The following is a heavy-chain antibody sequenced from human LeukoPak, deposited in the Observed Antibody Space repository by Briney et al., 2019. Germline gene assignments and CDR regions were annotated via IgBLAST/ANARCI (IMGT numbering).Heavy chain of an antibody. CDR1: GGSFSGYY. CDR2: INHSGST. CDR3: AGGWLVLY. J-gene: IGHJ4*02. V-gene: IGHV4-34*01. Sequence: SETLSLTCAVYGGSFSGYYWSWIRQPPGKGLEWIGEINHSGSTNYNPSLKSRVTISVDTSKNQFSLKLSSVTAADTAVYYCAGGWLVLYWGQGTLVTVSS. D-gene: IGHD6-19*01.